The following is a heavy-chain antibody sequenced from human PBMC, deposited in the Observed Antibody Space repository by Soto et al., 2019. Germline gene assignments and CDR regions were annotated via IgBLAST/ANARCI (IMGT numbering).Heavy chain of an antibody. CDR3: SRHQEGRSMVFYGMDV. CDR2: IRTKSNNFAT. D-gene: IGHD3-10*01. V-gene: IGHV3-73*02. J-gene: IGHJ6*02. CDR1: GFTLSGSD. Sequence: ERQLVESGGGLVQSGGSLKLSCAASGFTLSGSDIHWVRQASGKGLEWVGRIRTKSNNFATSYAESVRGRFTISRDDSDNTASLQMSSLKTADPAIYYCSRHQEGRSMVFYGMDVWGQGTTVTVSS.